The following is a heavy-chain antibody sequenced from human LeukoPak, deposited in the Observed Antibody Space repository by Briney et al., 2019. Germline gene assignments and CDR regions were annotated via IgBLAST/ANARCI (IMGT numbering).Heavy chain of an antibody. CDR2: IRYDGSNK. J-gene: IGHJ4*02. Sequence: GGSLRLSCAASGFTFSSYGMHWVRQAPGKGLEWVAFIRYDGSNKYYADSVKGRFTISRDNSKNTLYLQMNSLRAEDTAVYYCAKVSTMVTTPYYFDYWGQGTLVTVSS. V-gene: IGHV3-30*02. D-gene: IGHD4-23*01. CDR1: GFTFSSYG. CDR3: AKVSTMVTTPYYFDY.